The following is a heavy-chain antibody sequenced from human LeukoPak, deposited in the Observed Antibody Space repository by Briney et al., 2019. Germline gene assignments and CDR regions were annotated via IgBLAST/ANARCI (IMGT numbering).Heavy chain of an antibody. J-gene: IGHJ6*03. Sequence: SQTLSLTCTVSGGSISIGSYYWSWIRQPAGKGLEWIGRIYTSGSTNYNPSLKSRVTISVDTSKNQFSLKLSSVTAADTAVYYCARDGVVVPAAIRYYYYYMDVWGKGTTVTVSS. CDR2: IYTSGST. CDR1: GGSISIGSYY. CDR3: ARDGVVVPAAIRYYYYYMDV. V-gene: IGHV4-61*02. D-gene: IGHD2-2*01.